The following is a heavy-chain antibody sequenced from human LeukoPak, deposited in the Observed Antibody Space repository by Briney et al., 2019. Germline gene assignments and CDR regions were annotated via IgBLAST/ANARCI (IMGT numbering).Heavy chain of an antibody. CDR2: ISGSGGST. CDR3: AILPGYSSSWYEVDY. D-gene: IGHD6-13*01. J-gene: IGHJ4*02. CDR1: GFTFSSYA. V-gene: IGHV3-23*01. Sequence: GGSLRLSCASSGFTFSSYAMSWVRQAPGKGLEWVSGISGSGGSTYYADSVKGRFTISRDNSKNTLYLQMNSPRADDTAVYYCAILPGYSSSWYEVDYWGQGTLVTVSS.